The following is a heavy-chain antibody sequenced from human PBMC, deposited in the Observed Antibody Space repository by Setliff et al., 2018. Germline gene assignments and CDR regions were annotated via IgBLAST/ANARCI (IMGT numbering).Heavy chain of an antibody. J-gene: IGHJ2*01. Sequence: ASVKVSCKASGYSFTSYGISWVRQAPGQGLEWMGWISAKNGNRNYAQKLQGRVTMTTDTSTSTAYMELRSLRSDDTAVYYCARDFPTVVTPKEYFDLWGRGTLVTV. D-gene: IGHD4-17*01. CDR1: GYSFTSYG. V-gene: IGHV1-18*01. CDR2: ISAKNGNR. CDR3: ARDFPTVVTPKEYFDL.